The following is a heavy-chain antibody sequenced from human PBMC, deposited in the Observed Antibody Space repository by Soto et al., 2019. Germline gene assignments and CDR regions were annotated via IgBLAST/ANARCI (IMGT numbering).Heavy chain of an antibody. D-gene: IGHD3-3*01. CDR3: ARGSLGPPHYYYYGMDV. Sequence: QVQLQESGPGLVKPSQTLSLTCTVSGGSISSGGYYWSWIRQHPGKGLEWIGYIYYSGSTYYNPSLKSRVTLSVDTSKNQFSLKLSSVTAADTAVYYCARGSLGPPHYYYYGMDVWGQGTTVTVSS. V-gene: IGHV4-31*03. J-gene: IGHJ6*02. CDR1: GGSISSGGYY. CDR2: IYYSGST.